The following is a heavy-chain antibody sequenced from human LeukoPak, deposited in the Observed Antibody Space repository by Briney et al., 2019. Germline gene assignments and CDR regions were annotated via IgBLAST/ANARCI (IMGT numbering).Heavy chain of an antibody. CDR2: ISGSGAST. CDR1: GFTFSTSA. J-gene: IGHJ4*02. D-gene: IGHD6-25*01. Sequence: GGSLRLSCAASGFTFSTSAMSWVRRAPGKGLGWVSAISGSGASTYYADSVKGRFTISRDNSKNTLYLQISSLRAEDTAVYHCAKGVSGYVPGYWGQGTLVTVSS. V-gene: IGHV3-23*01. CDR3: AKGVSGYVPGY.